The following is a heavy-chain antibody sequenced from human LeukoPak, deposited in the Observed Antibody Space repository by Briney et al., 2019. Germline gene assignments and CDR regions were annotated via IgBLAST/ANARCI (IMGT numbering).Heavy chain of an antibody. D-gene: IGHD1-26*01. CDR1: GFIFSNFG. CDR2: IWYDGSNK. Sequence: GSLRLSCAASGFIFSNFGIHWVRQAPGKGLEWVALIWYDGSNKYYADSVKGRFTISRDDSKNTLYLQMNSLRAEDTAVYYCARDPSIVGAHFDYWGQGTLVTVSS. V-gene: IGHV3-33*01. J-gene: IGHJ4*02. CDR3: ARDPSIVGAHFDY.